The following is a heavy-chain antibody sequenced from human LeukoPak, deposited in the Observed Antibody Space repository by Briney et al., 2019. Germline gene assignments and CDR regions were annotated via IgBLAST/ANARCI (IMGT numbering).Heavy chain of an antibody. V-gene: IGHV1-18*01. CDR1: RYTLTSYG. CDR3: ARDRWVAARPGDYFDY. Sequence: ASVKVSCQASRYTLTSYGISWVRQAPGQGLEWLGWISAYNGNTNYAQKLQGRVTMTTDTSTSTAYMGLRSLRSDDTAVYYCARDRWVAARPGDYFDYWGQGTLVTVSS. D-gene: IGHD6-6*01. CDR2: ISAYNGNT. J-gene: IGHJ4*02.